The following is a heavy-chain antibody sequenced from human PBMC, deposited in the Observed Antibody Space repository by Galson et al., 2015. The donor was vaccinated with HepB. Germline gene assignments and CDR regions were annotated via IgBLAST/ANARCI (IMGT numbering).Heavy chain of an antibody. J-gene: IGHJ4*02. D-gene: IGHD3-9*01. CDR2: IYYSGST. CDR1: GGSVSSGSYY. V-gene: IGHV4-61*01. CDR3: ARGRSGILTGYYHFDY. Sequence: ETLSLTCTVSGGSVSSGSYYWSWIRQPPGKGLEWIGYIYYSGSTNYNPSLKSRVTISVDTSKNQFSLKLSSVTAADTAVYYCARGRSGILTGYYHFDYWGQGTLVTVSS.